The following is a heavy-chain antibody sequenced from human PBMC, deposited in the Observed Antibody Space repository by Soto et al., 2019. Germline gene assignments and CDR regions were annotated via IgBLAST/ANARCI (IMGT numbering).Heavy chain of an antibody. D-gene: IGHD2-2*01. CDR3: ARLKGYQLLHSNWFDP. CDR1: GGSFSGYY. CDR2: INHSGST. Sequence: QVQLQQWGAGLLKPSETLSLTCAVYGGSFSGYYWSWIRQPPGKGLEWIGEINHSGSTNYNPSLKGRVTISVDTSKNQFSLKLSSVTAADTAVYYCARLKGYQLLHSNWFDPWGQGTLVTVSS. J-gene: IGHJ5*02. V-gene: IGHV4-34*01.